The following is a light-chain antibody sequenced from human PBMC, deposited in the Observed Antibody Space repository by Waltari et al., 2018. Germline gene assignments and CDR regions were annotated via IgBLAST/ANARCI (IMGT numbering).Light chain of an antibody. V-gene: IGKV3-20*01. J-gene: IGKJ4*01. CDR3: QQYGSSPLT. CDR1: QSVRSTY. CDR2: GAS. Sequence: EIVLPQSPGTRPPSPGETATLSCRASQSVRSTYLAWYQQKPGQAPRLLIYGASSRATGIPDRFSGSGSGTDFTLTISRLEPEDFAVYYCQQYGSSPLTFGGGTKVEIK.